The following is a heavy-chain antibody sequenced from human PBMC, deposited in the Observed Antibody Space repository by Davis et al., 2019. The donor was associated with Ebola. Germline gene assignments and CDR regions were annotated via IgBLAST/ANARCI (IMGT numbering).Heavy chain of an antibody. CDR1: GFTFSSYA. Sequence: ESLKISCAASGFTFSSYAMSWIRQPPGKGLEWIGEINHSGSTNYNPSLKSRVTISVDTSKNQFSLKLSSVTAADTAVYYCARDGYSSGWYDYWGQGTLVTVSS. D-gene: IGHD6-19*01. CDR3: ARDGYSSGWYDY. CDR2: INHSGST. J-gene: IGHJ4*02. V-gene: IGHV4-34*01.